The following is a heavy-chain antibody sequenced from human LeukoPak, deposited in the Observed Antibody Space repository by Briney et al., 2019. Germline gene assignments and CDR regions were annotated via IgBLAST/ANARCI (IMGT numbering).Heavy chain of an antibody. CDR2: IIPIFGTA. V-gene: IGHV1-69*13. CDR3: ARTAGYSYGWVDY. J-gene: IGHJ4*02. Sequence: SVRVSSKASGGTFSSYAISWVRQAPGQGLEWMGGIIPIFGTANYAQKFQGRVTITADESTSTAYMELSSLRSEDTAVYYCARTAGYSYGWVDYWGQGTLVTVSS. CDR1: GGTFSSYA. D-gene: IGHD5-18*01.